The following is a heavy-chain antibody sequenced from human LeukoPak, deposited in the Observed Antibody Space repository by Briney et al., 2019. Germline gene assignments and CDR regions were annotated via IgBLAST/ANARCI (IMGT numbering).Heavy chain of an antibody. CDR2: IYWNDDK. Sequence: SGPTLVNPTQTLTLTCTFSGFSLSTSGVGVGGIRQPPGKALEWLALIYWNDDKRYSPSLKSRLTITKDTSKNQVVLTMTNMDPVDTAIYYCAHRRVYDYVWGSYRYFWFDPWGQGTLVTVSS. V-gene: IGHV2-5*01. CDR3: AHRRVYDYVWGSYRYFWFDP. CDR1: GFSLSTSGVG. J-gene: IGHJ5*02. D-gene: IGHD3-16*02.